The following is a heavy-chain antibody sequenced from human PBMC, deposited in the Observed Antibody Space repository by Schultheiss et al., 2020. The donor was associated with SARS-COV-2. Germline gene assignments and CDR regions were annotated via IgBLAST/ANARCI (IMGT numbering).Heavy chain of an antibody. CDR3: ARHWEWAWDF. Sequence: GGSLRLSCVVSGFSFSAYWMTWLRQAPGKGLELVANINEDERTRHYGDSVRGRFTISRDNAKNSLFLDMNYLRDDDTAVYYCARHWEWAWDFWGLGTQVTVSS. CDR2: INEDERTR. V-gene: IGHV3-7*03. CDR1: GFSFSAYW. J-gene: IGHJ4*02. D-gene: IGHD7-27*01.